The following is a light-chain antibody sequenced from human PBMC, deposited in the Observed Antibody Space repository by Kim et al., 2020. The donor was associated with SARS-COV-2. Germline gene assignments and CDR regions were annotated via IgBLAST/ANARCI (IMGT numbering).Light chain of an antibody. J-gene: IGKJ2*01. V-gene: IGKV3D-7*01. CDR2: GVS. Sequence: EIVMTQSPATLSLSPGERATLSCRASQSVSSSYLSWYQQKPGQAPRLLIYGVSTRATGIPARFSGSGSVTDFTLTISSLQPEDFAVYYCQQDYNLPPYTFGQGTKLEI. CDR1: QSVSSSY. CDR3: QQDYNLPPYT.